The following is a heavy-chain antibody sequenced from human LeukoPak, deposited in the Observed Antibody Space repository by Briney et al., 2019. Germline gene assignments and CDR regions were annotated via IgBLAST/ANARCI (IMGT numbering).Heavy chain of an antibody. CDR1: GFTFSNYD. J-gene: IGHJ4*02. D-gene: IGHD5/OR15-5a*01. CDR2: IWFDGSNK. V-gene: IGHV3-33*01. CDR3: STDGVLRSS. Sequence: GGSLRLSCAASGFTFSNYDMHWVRQAPGKGLEWVAVIWFDGSNKFYADSVKGRFTISRDNSKNTLYLQMNSLRAEDTAVYYCSTDGVLRSSGGQGTLVTVSS.